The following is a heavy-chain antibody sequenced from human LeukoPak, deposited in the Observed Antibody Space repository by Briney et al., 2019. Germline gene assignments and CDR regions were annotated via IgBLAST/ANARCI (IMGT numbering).Heavy chain of an antibody. J-gene: IGHJ4*02. Sequence: KSGGSLRLSCAASGFTFSSYSMNWVRQAPGKGLEWVSSISSSSSYIYYADSVKGRFTISRDNAKNSLYLQMNSLRAEDTAVYYCARLISPIVVNVWPHLVDYWGQGTLVTVSS. V-gene: IGHV3-21*01. CDR2: ISSSSSYI. D-gene: IGHD1-26*01. CDR1: GFTFSSYS. CDR3: ARLISPIVVNVWPHLVDY.